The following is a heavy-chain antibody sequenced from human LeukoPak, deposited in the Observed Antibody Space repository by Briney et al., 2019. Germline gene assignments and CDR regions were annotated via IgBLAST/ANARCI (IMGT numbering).Heavy chain of an antibody. Sequence: PGGSLRLSCGASDLTFSSYGMHWVRQAPGKGLEWVAFIRYDGSNKYYADSVKGRFTISRDNSKNTLYLQMNSLRAEDTAVYYCAKDNDCNGTNCPSHPGTWGQGTLVTVSS. CDR2: IRYDGSNK. V-gene: IGHV3-30*02. J-gene: IGHJ5*02. D-gene: IGHD2/OR15-2a*01. CDR3: AKDNDCNGTNCPSHPGT. CDR1: DLTFSSYG.